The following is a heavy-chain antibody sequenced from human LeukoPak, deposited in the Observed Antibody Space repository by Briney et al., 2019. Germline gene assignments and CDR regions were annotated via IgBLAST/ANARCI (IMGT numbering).Heavy chain of an antibody. D-gene: IGHD2-2*01. CDR3: ALGLGYCSSTSCQLFDY. V-gene: IGHV5-51*01. CDR1: GYSFTSYW. Sequence: GESLKISCKGSGYSFTSYWIGWVRQVPGKGLEWMGIIYPGDSDTRYSPSFQGQVTISADKSISIAYLQWSSLKASDTAMYYCALGLGYCSSTSCQLFDYWGQGTLVTVSS. CDR2: IYPGDSDT. J-gene: IGHJ4*02.